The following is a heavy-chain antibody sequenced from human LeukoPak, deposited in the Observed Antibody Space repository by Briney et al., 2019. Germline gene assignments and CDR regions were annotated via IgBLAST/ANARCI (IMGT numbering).Heavy chain of an antibody. D-gene: IGHD4-17*01. CDR2: FDPEDGET. CDR1: GYTLTELS. CDR3: ATGNGDYVRPFDY. V-gene: IGHV1-24*01. J-gene: IGHJ4*02. Sequence: ASVKVSCKVSGYTLTELSMHWVRQAPGKGLGWMGGFDPEDGETIYAQKFQGRVTMTEDTSTDTAYMELSSLRSEDTAVYYCATGNGDYVRPFDYWGQGTLVTVSS.